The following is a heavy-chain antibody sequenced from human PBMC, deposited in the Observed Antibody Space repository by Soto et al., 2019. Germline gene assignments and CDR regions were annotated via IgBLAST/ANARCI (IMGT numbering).Heavy chain of an antibody. Sequence: VHLVQSGAEVKKPGASVKVSCKGSGYAFTTYGITWVRQAPGQGLEWMGWISAHNGNTNYAQKLQGRVTVTRDTSTSKAYMELRSLRSDDTAVYYFARGRYGDYWGQGDLVTVSS. CDR1: GYAFTTYG. V-gene: IGHV1-18*01. J-gene: IGHJ4*02. CDR2: ISAHNGNT. D-gene: IGHD1-1*01. CDR3: ARGRYGDY.